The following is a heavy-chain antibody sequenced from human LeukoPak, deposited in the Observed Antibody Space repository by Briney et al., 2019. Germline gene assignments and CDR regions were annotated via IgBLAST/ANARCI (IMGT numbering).Heavy chain of an antibody. CDR3: ARGTYCGGDCYPPADY. CDR1: GGSISSYY. J-gene: IGHJ4*02. CDR2: IYYSGST. D-gene: IGHD2-21*02. Sequence: PSETLSLTCTVSGGSISSYYWSWIRQPPGKGLEWIGYIYYSGSTNYNPSLKSRVTISVDTSKNQFSLKLSSVTAADTAVYYCARGTYCGGDCYPPADYWGQGTLVTVSS. V-gene: IGHV4-59*01.